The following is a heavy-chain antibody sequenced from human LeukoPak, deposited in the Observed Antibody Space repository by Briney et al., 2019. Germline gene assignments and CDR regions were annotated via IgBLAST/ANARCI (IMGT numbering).Heavy chain of an antibody. D-gene: IGHD1-26*01. CDR2: MNPNSGNT. CDR3: AREHRIVGATAFDY. J-gene: IGHJ4*02. Sequence: GATVKVSCKASGYTFSSYDLNWVRQATGQGLEWMGWMNPNSGNTHYAQKFQGRVTITRNTSISTAYMELSSLRSEDTAVYYCAREHRIVGATAFDYWGQGTLVTVSS. V-gene: IGHV1-8*03. CDR1: GYTFSSYD.